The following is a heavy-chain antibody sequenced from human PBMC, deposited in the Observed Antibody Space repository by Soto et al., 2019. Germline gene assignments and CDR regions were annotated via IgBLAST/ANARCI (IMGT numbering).Heavy chain of an antibody. Sequence: PSETLSLTCTVSGGSISSGGYYWSWIRQHPGKGLEWIGYIYYSGSTYYNPSLKSRVTISVDTSKNQSSLKLSSVTAADTAVYYCARAEGGGNWFDRWGQGSLVAVSS. J-gene: IGHJ5*02. CDR2: IYYSGST. CDR1: GGSISSGGYY. V-gene: IGHV4-31*03. D-gene: IGHD2-15*01. CDR3: ARAEGGGNWFDR.